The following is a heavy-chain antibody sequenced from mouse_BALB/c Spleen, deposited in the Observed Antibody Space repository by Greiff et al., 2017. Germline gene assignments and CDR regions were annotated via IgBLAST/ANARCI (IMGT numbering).Heavy chain of an antibody. V-gene: IGHV5-17*02. D-gene: IGHD4-1*01. Sequence: EVKLMESGGGLVQPGGSRKLSCAASGFTFSSFGMHWVRQAPEKGLEWVAYISSGSSTIYYADTVKGRFTISRDNPKNTLFLQMTSLRSEDTAMYYCAKGNWAYAMDYWGQGTSVTVSS. CDR1: GFTFSSFG. J-gene: IGHJ4*01. CDR2: ISSGSSTI. CDR3: AKGNWAYAMDY.